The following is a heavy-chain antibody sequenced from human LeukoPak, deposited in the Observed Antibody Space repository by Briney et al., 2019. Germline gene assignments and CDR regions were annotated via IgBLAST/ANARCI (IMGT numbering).Heavy chain of an antibody. Sequence: GGSLRLSCAASGFTFSSYAMSWVRQAPGKGLEWVSSISGSGGSTYYADSVKGRFSISRDNSKNTLYLQVNSPRAEDTAVYYCTGGATTPVYWGQGTLVTVSS. CDR2: ISGSGGST. D-gene: IGHD5-12*01. V-gene: IGHV3-23*01. CDR3: TGGATTPVY. J-gene: IGHJ4*02. CDR1: GFTFSSYA.